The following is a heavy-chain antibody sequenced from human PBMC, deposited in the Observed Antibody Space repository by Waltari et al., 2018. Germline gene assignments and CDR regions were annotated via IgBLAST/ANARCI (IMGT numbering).Heavy chain of an antibody. V-gene: IGHV3-23*03. D-gene: IGHD6-19*01. Sequence: EVQLLESGGGLVQPGGSLRLSCAASGFTFSSYAMRWVRQAPGKGLEWVSVIYSGGSSTYYADSVKGRFTISRDNSKNTLYLQMNSLRAEDTAVYYCAKGIPGWNYMDVWGKGTTVTVSS. J-gene: IGHJ6*03. CDR3: AKGIPGWNYMDV. CDR1: GFTFSSYA. CDR2: IYSGGSST.